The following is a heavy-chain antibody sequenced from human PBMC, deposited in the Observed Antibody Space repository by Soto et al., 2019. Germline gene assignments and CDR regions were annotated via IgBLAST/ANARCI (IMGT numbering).Heavy chain of an antibody. D-gene: IGHD3-3*01. Sequence: QVQLQESGPGLVKLSQTLSLTCTVSGGSISSGGYYWSWIRQHPGKGLEWIGYIYYSGITSYNPSLKRRVTISVDSSKNQFSLKLSSVTAADTAVYYCARAGGDFGVVIDWFDPWGQGTLVTVSS. CDR1: GGSISSGGYY. J-gene: IGHJ5*02. V-gene: IGHV4-31*03. CDR2: IYYSGIT. CDR3: ARAGGDFGVVIDWFDP.